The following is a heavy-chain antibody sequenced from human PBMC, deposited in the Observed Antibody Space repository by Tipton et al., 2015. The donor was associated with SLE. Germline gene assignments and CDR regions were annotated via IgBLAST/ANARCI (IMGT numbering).Heavy chain of an antibody. V-gene: IGHV3-48*03. CDR2: ISSSGSTI. D-gene: IGHD2-21*01. CDR1: GFTFSSYE. CDR3: ARGGFEFVVVLGRFDY. J-gene: IGHJ4*02. Sequence: SLRLSCAASGFTFSSYEMNWVRQAPGKGLEWVSYISSSGSTIYYADSVKGRFTISRDNAKNSLYLQMNSLRAEDTAVYYCARGGFEFVVVLGRFDYWGQGTLVTVSS.